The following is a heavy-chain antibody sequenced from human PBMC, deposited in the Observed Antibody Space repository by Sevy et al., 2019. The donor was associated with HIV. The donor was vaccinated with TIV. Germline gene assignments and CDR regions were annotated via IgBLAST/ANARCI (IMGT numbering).Heavy chain of an antibody. V-gene: IGHV4-30-2*01. D-gene: IGHD1-1*01. J-gene: IGHJ5*02. CDR1: GGSISSGGYS. CDR2: IYHSGST. CDR3: ARVATGTHHNNWFDP. Sequence: SETLSLTCAVSGGSISSGGYSWSWIRQPPGKGLEWIGYIYHSGSTYYNPSLKSRLTISVDRSKNQFSLNLISVTAADTAVYYCARVATGTHHNNWFDPWGQGTLVTVS.